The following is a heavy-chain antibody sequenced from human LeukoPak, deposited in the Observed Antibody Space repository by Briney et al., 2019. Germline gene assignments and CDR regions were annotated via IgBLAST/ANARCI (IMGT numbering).Heavy chain of an antibody. D-gene: IGHD5-18*01. J-gene: IGHJ4*02. V-gene: IGHV1-2*02. CDR2: INPNSGDT. CDR1: GYTFTGYY. Sequence: ASVKVSCKASGYTFTGYYMHWVRQAPGQGLEWMGWINPNSGDTTFAQKFQDRGTMTRDTSISTAYMELSSLTSDDTAVYYCARGQYRYAVDYWGQGTLVTVSS. CDR3: ARGQYRYAVDY.